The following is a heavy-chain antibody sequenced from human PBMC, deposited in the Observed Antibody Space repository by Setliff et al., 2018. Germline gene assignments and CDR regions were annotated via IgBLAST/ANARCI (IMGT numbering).Heavy chain of an antibody. CDR2: IIPIFGTA. CDR1: GGTFSSYA. Sequence: SVKVSCKASGGTFSSYAISWVRQAPGQGLEWMGGIIPIFGTANYAQKFQGRVTMTRDTSTSTVYMEPSSLRSEDTAVYYCARTTTPSWIQLWFDYWGQGTLVTVSS. V-gene: IGHV1-69*05. J-gene: IGHJ4*02. CDR3: ARTTTPSWIQLWFDY. D-gene: IGHD5-18*01.